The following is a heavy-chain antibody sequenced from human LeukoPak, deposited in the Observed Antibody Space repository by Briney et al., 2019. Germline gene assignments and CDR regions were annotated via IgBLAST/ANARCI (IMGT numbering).Heavy chain of an antibody. CDR2: MNPNSGNT. CDR1: GYTFTSYD. V-gene: IGHV1-8*01. D-gene: IGHD6-6*01. J-gene: IGHJ4*02. CDR3: ARGRGAARPFDY. Sequence: ASVKVSCKASGYTFTSYDINWVRQATGQGLEWMGWMNPNSGNTGYAQKFQGRVTMTRNTSISTAYMELSSLRSEDTAVYYCARGRGAARPFDYWDQGTLVTVSS.